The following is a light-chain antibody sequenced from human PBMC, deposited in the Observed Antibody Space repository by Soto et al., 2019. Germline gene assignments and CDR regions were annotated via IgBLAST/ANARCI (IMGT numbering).Light chain of an antibody. Sequence: EIVMTQSPDILSVSPGEGATLSCRASQSVRTKLAWYQQKAGQAPRLLIYGSSTRATGIPDRFSGSGSETQYTLTISSLQSDDFAVYYCQQYNNWPPITFGQGTRLEIK. V-gene: IGKV3-15*01. J-gene: IGKJ5*01. CDR3: QQYNNWPPIT. CDR2: GSS. CDR1: QSVRTK.